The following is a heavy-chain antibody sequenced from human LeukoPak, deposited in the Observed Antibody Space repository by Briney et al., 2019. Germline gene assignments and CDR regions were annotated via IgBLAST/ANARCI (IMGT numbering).Heavy chain of an antibody. CDR3: AMCLSGYYLGFDY. V-gene: IGHV1-2*02. J-gene: IGHJ4*02. Sequence: EASVKVSCKASGYTFTGYYMHWVRQAPGQGLEWMGWINPNSGGTNYAQKLQGRVTMTRDTSISTAYMELSRLRSDDTAVYYCAMCLSGYYLGFDYWGQGTLVTVSS. CDR1: GYTFTGYY. D-gene: IGHD3-3*01. CDR2: INPNSGGT.